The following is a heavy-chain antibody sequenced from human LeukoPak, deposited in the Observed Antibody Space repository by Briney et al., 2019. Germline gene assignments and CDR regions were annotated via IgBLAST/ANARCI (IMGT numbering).Heavy chain of an antibody. V-gene: IGHV4-59*01. J-gene: IGHJ4*02. CDR1: GGSISSYY. CDR3: ARGDILTGYYYFDY. CDR2: IYYSGST. Sequence: PSETLSLTCTVPGGSISSYYWSWIRQPPGKGLEWIGYIYYSGSTNYNPSLKSRVTISVDTSKNQFSLKLSSVTAADTAVYYCARGDILTGYYYFDYWGQGTLVTVSS. D-gene: IGHD3-9*01.